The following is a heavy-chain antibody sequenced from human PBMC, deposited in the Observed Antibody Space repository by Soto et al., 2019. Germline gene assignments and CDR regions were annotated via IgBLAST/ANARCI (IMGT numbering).Heavy chain of an antibody. CDR3: ARVVGTSGWNVFDQ. V-gene: IGHV1-18*01. D-gene: IGHD6-19*01. CDR1: GYTFSNYG. CDR2: ISAYNGNT. Sequence: QVQLVKSGAEVKKPGASVKVSCKASGYTFSNYGISWVRQAPGQGLEWMGWISAYNGNTNYGQKFQGRVTMTTDTSTSTAYMELRSLRSDDTAVYYCARVVGTSGWNVFDQWGQGTLVTVSS. J-gene: IGHJ4*02.